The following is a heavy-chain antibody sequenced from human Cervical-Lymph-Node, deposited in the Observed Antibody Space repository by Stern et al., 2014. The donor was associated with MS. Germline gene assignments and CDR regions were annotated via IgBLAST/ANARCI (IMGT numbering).Heavy chain of an antibody. CDR3: AKDTYDSSGYYGWYFDY. D-gene: IGHD3-22*01. J-gene: IGHJ4*02. CDR1: GFTFDDYA. V-gene: IGHV3-9*01. Sequence: VQLVESGGGLVQPGRSLRLSCAASGFTFDDYAMHWVRPAPGKGLEWVSGISWNSGSIGYADSVKGRFTISRDNAKNSLYLQMNSLRAEDTALYYCAKDTYDSSGYYGWYFDYWGQGTLVTVSS. CDR2: ISWNSGSI.